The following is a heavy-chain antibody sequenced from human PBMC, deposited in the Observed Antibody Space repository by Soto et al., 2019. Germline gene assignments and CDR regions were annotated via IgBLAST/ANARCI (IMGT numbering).Heavy chain of an antibody. CDR3: VRDYYDTSGYPNTFDM. D-gene: IGHD3-22*01. CDR1: GFTLIRHT. Sequence: PGWSLRLSCAASGFTLIRHTMNWVRQAPGKGLEWVSFIGSRTSDIYYADSVKGRFTISRDNAKNSLYLDLTRLRAEDTAVYSCVRDYYDTSGYPNTFDMWGQGTMVTVSS. CDR2: IGSRTSDI. V-gene: IGHV3-21*01. J-gene: IGHJ3*02.